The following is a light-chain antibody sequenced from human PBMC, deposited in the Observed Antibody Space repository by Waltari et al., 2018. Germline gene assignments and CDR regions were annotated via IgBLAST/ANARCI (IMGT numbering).Light chain of an antibody. J-gene: IGLJ1*01. V-gene: IGLV2-23*02. CDR2: EVS. CDR1: SSDVGSYYL. Sequence: QSALTQPASVSGSPGQSITISCPGTSSDVGSYYLVSWYQQFPGKAPKLMIFEVSKRPSGVSNRFSGSKSGNTASLTISGLQTEDEADYYCCSYAGSLTPCVFGTGTRVTV. CDR3: CSYAGSLTPCV.